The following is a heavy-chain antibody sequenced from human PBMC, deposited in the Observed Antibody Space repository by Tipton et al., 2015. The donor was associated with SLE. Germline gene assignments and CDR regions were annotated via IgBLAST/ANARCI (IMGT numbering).Heavy chain of an antibody. D-gene: IGHD2-15*01. CDR2: INVNTGNT. Sequence: QSGAEVKKAGASVKVSCKASGYSFTTYGISWVRQAPGQGLEWMGWINVNTGNTKYPQKFQGRVTVTTDTSARTAYMELRSLRSDDTAMYYCARTPLGGNDYWGQGTRVIVS. J-gene: IGHJ4*02. CDR1: GYSFTTYG. CDR3: ARTPLGGNDY. V-gene: IGHV1-18*01.